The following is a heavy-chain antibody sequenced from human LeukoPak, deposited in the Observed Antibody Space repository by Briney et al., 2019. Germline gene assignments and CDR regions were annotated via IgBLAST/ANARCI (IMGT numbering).Heavy chain of an antibody. CDR3: ARGVQSTVTTLGNY. J-gene: IGHJ4*02. CDR2: LSSSSSYI. Sequence: GGSLRLSCAASGFTFSSYSMNWVRQAPGKGLEWVSSLSSSSSYIDYADSVKGRFTISRDNSKNTLYLQMNSLRAEDTAVYYCARGVQSTVTTLGNYWGQGTLVTVSS. D-gene: IGHD4-17*01. V-gene: IGHV3-21*01. CDR1: GFTFSSYS.